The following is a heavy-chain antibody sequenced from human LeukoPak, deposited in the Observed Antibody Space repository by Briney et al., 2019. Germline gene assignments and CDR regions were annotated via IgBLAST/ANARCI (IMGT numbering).Heavy chain of an antibody. V-gene: IGHV4-59*01. J-gene: IGHJ5*02. Sequence: KPSETLSLTCTVSGGSISTYYWSWIRQPPGKGLEWIGYIYYSGSTNYNPSLKSRVTISVDTSKNQFSLKLSSVTAADTAVYFCARDRSSSWTRDWFDPWGQGTLVTVSS. CDR3: ARDRSSSWTRDWFDP. CDR2: IYYSGST. D-gene: IGHD6-13*01. CDR1: GGSISTYY.